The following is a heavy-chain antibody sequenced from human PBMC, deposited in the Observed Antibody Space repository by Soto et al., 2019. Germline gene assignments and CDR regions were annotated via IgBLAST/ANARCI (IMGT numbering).Heavy chain of an antibody. CDR2: IYPGDSDI. Sequence: GESLKISCTGVGYSFTSYWIGWVRQMPGKGLEWMGIIYPGDSDIRYSPSFQGQVTISADKSISTVYLQWSSLKASDTAMYYCARGYCTTPICDLWFAPWGQGTLVTV. CDR3: ARGYCTTPICDLWFAP. CDR1: GYSFTSYW. D-gene: IGHD2-8*01. V-gene: IGHV5-51*01. J-gene: IGHJ5*02.